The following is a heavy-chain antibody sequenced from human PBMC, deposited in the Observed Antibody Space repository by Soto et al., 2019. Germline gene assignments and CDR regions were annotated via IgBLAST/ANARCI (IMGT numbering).Heavy chain of an antibody. CDR1: GGSISSGGYY. CDR2: IYYSGST. D-gene: IGHD2-15*01. V-gene: IGHV4-31*03. Sequence: SETLSLTCTVSGGSISSGGYYWSWIRQHPGKGLEWIGYIYYSGSTCYNPSLKSRVTISVDTSKNQFSLKLGSVTAADTAVYYCARVPKYCSGGSCYSSHFDYWGQGTLVTVSS. CDR3: ARVPKYCSGGSCYSSHFDY. J-gene: IGHJ4*02.